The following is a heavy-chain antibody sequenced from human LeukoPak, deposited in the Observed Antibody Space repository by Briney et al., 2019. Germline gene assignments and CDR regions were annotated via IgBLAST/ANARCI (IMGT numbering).Heavy chain of an antibody. D-gene: IGHD4/OR15-4a*01. Sequence: SETLSLTCAVSGGSISSSDWWSWVRQPPGKGLEWIGEIYHSGSTYYNPSLKSRVTISVDKSKNQFSLKLNSVTAADTAVYYCTRVTQVVLTALGNWFDPWGQGTLVTVSS. CDR3: TRVTQVVLTALGNWFDP. J-gene: IGHJ5*02. CDR1: GGSISSSDW. V-gene: IGHV4-4*02. CDR2: IYHSGST.